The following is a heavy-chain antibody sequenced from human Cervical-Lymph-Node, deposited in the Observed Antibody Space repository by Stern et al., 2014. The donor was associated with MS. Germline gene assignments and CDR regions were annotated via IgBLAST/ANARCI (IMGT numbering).Heavy chain of an antibody. CDR2: IKPKTAGETT. Sequence: EVQLVESGAGLVEPGGSLRLSCAASGFIFSKAWITWVRQAPGQGLEWVGRIKPKTAGETTNYSTPVQGRFTISRDDSKNIMFLHMSSLRTDDTAVYYCTTDEVANFAHWGQGILVTVSS. CDR1: GFIFSKAW. V-gene: IGHV3-15*01. CDR3: TTDEVANFAH. J-gene: IGHJ5*02.